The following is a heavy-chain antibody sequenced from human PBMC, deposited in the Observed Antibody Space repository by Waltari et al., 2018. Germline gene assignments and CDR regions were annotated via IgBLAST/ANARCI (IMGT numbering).Heavy chain of an antibody. CDR2: ISGSGGSK. V-gene: IGHV3-23*01. D-gene: IGHD1-1*01. Sequence: EVQLLESGGGLVQPGGSLRLSCAASGFTFSSYAMSWVRQAPGKGLGWVSAISGSGGSKYYADSVKGRFTISRDNSKNTLYLQMNSRRAEDTAVYYCAKDPRVVPTNAFDYWGQGTLVTVSS. CDR3: AKDPRVVPTNAFDY. J-gene: IGHJ4*02. CDR1: GFTFSSYA.